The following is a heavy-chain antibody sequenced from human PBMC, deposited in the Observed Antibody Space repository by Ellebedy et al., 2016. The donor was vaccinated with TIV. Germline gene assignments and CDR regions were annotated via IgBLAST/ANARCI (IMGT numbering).Heavy chain of an antibody. J-gene: IGHJ6*02. Sequence: GESLKISXTASGFTFGDYAISWFRQAPGKGLEWVGFIRSKIYGGTTEYAASVQGRFTISRDDSKSTAYLQMNSLRTEDTAVYSCTSANKVLGSCRTTSCFAPGYFYGMDVWGQGTTVIVSS. CDR3: TSANKVLGSCRTTSCFAPGYFYGMDV. V-gene: IGHV3-49*03. D-gene: IGHD2-2*01. CDR1: GFTFGDYA. CDR2: IRSKIYGGTT.